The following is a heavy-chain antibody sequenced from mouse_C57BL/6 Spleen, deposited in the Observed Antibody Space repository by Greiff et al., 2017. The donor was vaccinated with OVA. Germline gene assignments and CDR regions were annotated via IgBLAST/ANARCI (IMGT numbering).Heavy chain of an antibody. V-gene: IGHV1-52*01. CDR1: GYTFTSYW. D-gene: IGHD3-2*02. CDR3: AGGGSSGSPFAY. J-gene: IGHJ3*01. CDR2: IDPSDSET. Sequence: QVQLKQPGAELVRPGSSVKLSCKASGYTFTSYWMHWVKQRPIQGLEWIGNIDPSDSETHYNQKFKDKATLTVDKSSSTAYMQLSSLTSEDSEVYYCAGGGSSGSPFAYWGQGTLVTVSA.